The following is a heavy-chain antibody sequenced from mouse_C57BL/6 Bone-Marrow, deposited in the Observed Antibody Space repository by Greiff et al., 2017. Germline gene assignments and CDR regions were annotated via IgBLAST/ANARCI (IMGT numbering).Heavy chain of an antibody. CDR3: ARRSPSYGSSFFDY. CDR2: IYPGSGST. D-gene: IGHD1-1*01. Sequence: QVQLKQPGAELVKPGASVKMSCKASGYTFTSYWITWVKQRPGQGLEWIGDIYPGSGSTNYNEKFKSKATLTVDTSSSTAYMQLSSLTSEDSAVYYCARRSPSYGSSFFDYWGQGTTLTVSS. J-gene: IGHJ2*01. V-gene: IGHV1-55*01. CDR1: GYTFTSYW.